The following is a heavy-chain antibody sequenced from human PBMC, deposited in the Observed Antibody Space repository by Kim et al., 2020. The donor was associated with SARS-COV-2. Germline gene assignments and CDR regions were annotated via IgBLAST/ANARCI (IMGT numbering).Heavy chain of an antibody. CDR3: ARGSAGITMIVVVRAYYYYGMDV. J-gene: IGHJ6*02. V-gene: IGHV4-34*01. CDR1: GGSFSGYY. D-gene: IGHD3-22*01. CDR2: INHSGST. Sequence: SETLSLTCAVYGGSFSGYYWSWIRQPPGKGLEWIGEINHSGSTNYNPSLKSRVTISVDTSKNQFSLKLSSVTAADTAVYYCARGSAGITMIVVVRAYYYYGMDVWGQETTVTVSS.